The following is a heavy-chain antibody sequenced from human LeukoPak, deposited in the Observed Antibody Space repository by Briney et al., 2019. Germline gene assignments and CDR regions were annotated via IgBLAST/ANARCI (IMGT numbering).Heavy chain of an antibody. Sequence: SETLSLTCTVSGGSISSGSYSWSWIRQPAGKGLEWIGRIYTSGSTNYNPSLKSRVTISVDTSKNQFSLKLSSVTAADTAVYYCARAPIGIRWFDPWGQGTLVTVSS. V-gene: IGHV4-61*02. CDR3: ARAPIGIRWFDP. J-gene: IGHJ5*02. CDR2: IYTSGST. D-gene: IGHD2-15*01. CDR1: GGSISSGSYS.